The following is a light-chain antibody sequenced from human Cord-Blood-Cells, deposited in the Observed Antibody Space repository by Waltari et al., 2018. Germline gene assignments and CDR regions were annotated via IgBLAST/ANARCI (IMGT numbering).Light chain of an antibody. CDR2: AAS. V-gene: IGKV1-39*01. J-gene: IGKJ2*01. Sequence: DIQMTQSPSSLSASVGDRITIACRASQSIRSYLNWYQQKPGKAPKLLIYAASSLQSWVPSRFSGSGSGTDVTLTISSLQPEDFATYYCQQSYSTPYTFGQGTKLEIK. CDR3: QQSYSTPYT. CDR1: QSIRSY.